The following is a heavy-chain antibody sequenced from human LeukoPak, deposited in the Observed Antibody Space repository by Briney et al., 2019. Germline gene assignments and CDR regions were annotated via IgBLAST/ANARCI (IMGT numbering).Heavy chain of an antibody. CDR2: ISISGNTI. V-gene: IGHV3-11*01. J-gene: IGHJ4*02. CDR3: ARHTPGADYDFWGLAFDY. D-gene: IGHD3-3*01. CDR1: GFIFSDYY. Sequence: GGSLRLSCAASGFIFSDYYMSWIRQAPGKGLEWVSYISISGNTIYYADSAKGRFTISRDNAKNSLYLQMNGLRAEDTAVYYCARHTPGADYDFWGLAFDYWGQGTLVTVSS.